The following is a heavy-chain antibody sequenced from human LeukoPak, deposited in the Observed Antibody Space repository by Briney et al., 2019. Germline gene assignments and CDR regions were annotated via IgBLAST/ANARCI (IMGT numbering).Heavy chain of an antibody. CDR2: SRNKANSYTT. D-gene: IGHD3-3*01. V-gene: IGHV3-72*01. CDR1: GFTFSEYY. Sequence: PGGALRLSCATSGFTFSEYYMDGVRQAPGKGREWVARSRNKANSYTTKYAAPVEGRFTISRDDSQHSLYLQMNSLQTADTAVYYCARVREVTPPAAFHIWGQGTMVTVSS. J-gene: IGHJ3*02. CDR3: ARVREVTPPAAFHI.